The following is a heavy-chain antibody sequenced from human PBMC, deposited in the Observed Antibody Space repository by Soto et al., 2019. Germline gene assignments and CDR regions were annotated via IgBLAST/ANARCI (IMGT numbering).Heavy chain of an antibody. CDR1: GYTFTSHS. J-gene: IGHJ4*02. Sequence: QVQLVQSGAEVKTPGASVKVSCKASGYTFTSHSITWVRQAPGQGLEWMGWIGAHNSDTAYAQRVQGRVTMTTDTSTSTAYMELRSLRSDDTAVYYCARDRPNVGPSFPLKYWGQGTLVTVSS. D-gene: IGHD2-8*01. CDR2: IGAHNSDT. CDR3: ARDRPNVGPSFPLKY. V-gene: IGHV1-18*04.